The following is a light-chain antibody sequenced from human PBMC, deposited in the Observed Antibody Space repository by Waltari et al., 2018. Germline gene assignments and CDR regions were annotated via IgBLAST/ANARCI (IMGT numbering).Light chain of an antibody. CDR3: CSYAGRSTVV. CDR2: DVA. V-gene: IGLV2-11*01. Sequence: QSALTQPRSVSGSPGQSVTISCTGTSHDVGGYKYVSWYQQHPGKAPKVMIYDVAKRPSGVPDRFSGSKSGNTASLTISGLQAEDEADYYCCSYAGRSTVVFGGGTKLTVL. CDR1: SHDVGGYKY. J-gene: IGLJ2*01.